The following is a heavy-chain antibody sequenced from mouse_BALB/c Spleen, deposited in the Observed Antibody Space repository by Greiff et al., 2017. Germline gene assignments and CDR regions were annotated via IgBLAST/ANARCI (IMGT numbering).Heavy chain of an antibody. V-gene: IGHV1S81*02. J-gene: IGHJ1*01. CDR1: GYTFTSYW. CDR2: INPSNGRT. Sequence: QVQLQQPGAELVKPGASVKLSCKASGYTFTSYWMHWVKQRPGQGLEWIGEINPSNGRTNYNEKFKSKATLTVDKSSSTAYMQLSSLTSEDSAVYYCASPITTVVAPSWYFDVWGAGTTVTVSS. CDR3: ASPITTVVAPSWYFDV. D-gene: IGHD1-1*01.